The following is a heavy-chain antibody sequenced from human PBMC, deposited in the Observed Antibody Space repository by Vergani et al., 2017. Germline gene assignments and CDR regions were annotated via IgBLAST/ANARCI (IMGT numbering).Heavy chain of an antibody. CDR3: AKVTLYYDILTGLKGWFDP. CDR2: ISGSGGST. D-gene: IGHD3-9*01. V-gene: IGHV3-23*01. J-gene: IGHJ5*02. Sequence: EVQLLESGGGLGQPGGSLRLSCAASGFTFSSYAMSWVRQAPGKGLEWVSAISGSGGSTYYADSVKGRFTISRDNSKNTLYLQMNSLRAEDTAVYYCAKVTLYYDILTGLKGWFDPWGQGTLVTVSS. CDR1: GFTFSSYA.